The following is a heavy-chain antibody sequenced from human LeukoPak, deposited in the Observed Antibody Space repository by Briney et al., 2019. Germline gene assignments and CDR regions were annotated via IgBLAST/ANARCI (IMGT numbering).Heavy chain of an antibody. Sequence: SETLSLTCTVSGGSISSYYWSWIRQPAGKGLEWIGRIYTSGSTNYNPSLKSRVTMSVDTSKNQFSLKLTSVTAADTAVYYCARDSYDSSGSYFDYWGQGTLVTVSS. CDR1: GGSISSYY. J-gene: IGHJ4*02. CDR2: IYTSGST. CDR3: ARDSYDSSGSYFDY. V-gene: IGHV4-4*07. D-gene: IGHD3-22*01.